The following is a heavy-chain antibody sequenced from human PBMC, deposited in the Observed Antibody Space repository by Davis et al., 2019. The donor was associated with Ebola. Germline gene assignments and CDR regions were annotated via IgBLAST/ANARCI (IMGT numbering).Heavy chain of an antibody. Sequence: GESLKISCAASGFTFSSYGMHWVRQAPGKGLEWVAVIWYDGSNKYYADSVKGRFTISRDNSKNTLYLQMNSLRAEDTSVYYCAKTDTIGSRVVIGATGVDFWGQGTLVTVSS. CDR2: IWYDGSNK. D-gene: IGHD2-15*01. J-gene: IGHJ4*02. CDR1: GFTFSSYG. V-gene: IGHV3-33*06. CDR3: AKTDTIGSRVVIGATGVDF.